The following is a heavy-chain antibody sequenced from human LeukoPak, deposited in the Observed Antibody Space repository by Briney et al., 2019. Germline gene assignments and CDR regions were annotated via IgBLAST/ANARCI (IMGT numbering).Heavy chain of an antibody. D-gene: IGHD5-18*01. CDR3: ARCGVTAVSGTNHYYYMDV. V-gene: IGHV3-7*01. CDR1: GFIFSKYW. CDR2: IQQDGSEK. J-gene: IGHJ6*03. Sequence: GGSLRLSCAASGFIFSKYWMTWVRQAPGKGLEWVSNIQQDGSEKYYVDSVEGRFTISRDNAKNSVYLQMNSLRAEDAAVYYCARCGVTAVSGTNHYYYMDVWGRGTAVTVSS.